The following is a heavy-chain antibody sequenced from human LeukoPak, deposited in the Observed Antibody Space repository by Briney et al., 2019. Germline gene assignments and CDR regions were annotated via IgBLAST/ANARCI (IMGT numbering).Heavy chain of an antibody. Sequence: SETLSLTCTVSGYSISSGYYWGWIRQPPGKGLEWIGSIYHGGSTYYNPSLKSRVTISVDTSKNQFSLKLSSVTAADTAVYYCARLEQYYYYYMDVWGKGTTVTVSS. CDR1: GYSISSGYY. V-gene: IGHV4-38-2*02. CDR2: IYHGGST. J-gene: IGHJ6*03. D-gene: IGHD5-24*01. CDR3: ARLEQYYYYYMDV.